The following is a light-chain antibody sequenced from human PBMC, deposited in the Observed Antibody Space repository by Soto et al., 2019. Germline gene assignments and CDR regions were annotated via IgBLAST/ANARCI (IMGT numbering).Light chain of an antibody. Sequence: QSALTQPASVSGSLGQSIAISCTGTSSDVGNYNLVSWYQQHPGKAPKLMIHEDTKRPSGVSNRFSGSKSGNTASLTISGLQVEDEADYYCCSYAGSSTYVFGTGTKVTVL. CDR2: EDT. V-gene: IGLV2-23*01. J-gene: IGLJ1*01. CDR1: SSDVGNYNL. CDR3: CSYAGSSTYV.